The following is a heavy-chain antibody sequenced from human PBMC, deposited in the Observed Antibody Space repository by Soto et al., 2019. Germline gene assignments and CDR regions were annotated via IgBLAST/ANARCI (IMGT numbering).Heavy chain of an antibody. Sequence: QVQLQESGPGLVKPSQTLSLTCTVSGGSISSGGYYWSWIRQHPGKGLEWIGYIYYSGSTYYNPSLKSRVTISVDTSKNQFSLKLSSVNAEDTAVYYCASHLSAGADDFDIWGQGTMVTVSS. CDR3: ASHLSAGADDFDI. CDR2: IYYSGST. D-gene: IGHD7-27*01. CDR1: GGSISSGGYY. V-gene: IGHV4-31*03. J-gene: IGHJ3*02.